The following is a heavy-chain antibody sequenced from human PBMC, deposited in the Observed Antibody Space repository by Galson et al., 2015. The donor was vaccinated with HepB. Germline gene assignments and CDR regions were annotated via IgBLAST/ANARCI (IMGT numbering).Heavy chain of an antibody. J-gene: IGHJ4*02. Sequence: SLRLSCAASGFTFSSYSMNWVRQAPGKGLEWISFISSSSGTIYYADSVKGRFTISRDNAKNSLYLQMNNLRPEDTAVYYCASPDPHLMVRGVPTLAHFDYWGQGTLVTVSS. D-gene: IGHD3-10*01. CDR2: ISSSSGTI. CDR1: GFTFSSYS. CDR3: ASPDPHLMVRGVPTLAHFDY. V-gene: IGHV3-48*01.